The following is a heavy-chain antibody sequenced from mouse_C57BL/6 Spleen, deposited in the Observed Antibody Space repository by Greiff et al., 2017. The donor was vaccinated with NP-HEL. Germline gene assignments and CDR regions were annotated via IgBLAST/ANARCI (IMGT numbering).Heavy chain of an antibody. D-gene: IGHD1-1*01. V-gene: IGHV1-69*01. CDR2: IDPSDSYT. J-gene: IGHJ3*01. CDR1: GYTFTSYW. CDR3: ARGGYYRSSSAWFAY. Sequence: QVQLQQPGAELVMPGASVKLSCKASGYTFTSYWMHWVKQRPGQGLEWVGEIDPSDSYTNYNQKFKGKSTLTVDKSYSTAYLQLSSLTSEDSAVYDCARGGYYRSSSAWFAYWGQGTLVTVSA.